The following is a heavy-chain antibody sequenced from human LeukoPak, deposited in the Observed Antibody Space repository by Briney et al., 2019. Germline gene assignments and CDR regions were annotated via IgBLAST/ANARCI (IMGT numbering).Heavy chain of an antibody. CDR3: ARQATEFKYYYYYYMDV. CDR1: GFTFSSYE. CDR2: IYYSGST. D-gene: IGHD1-26*01. J-gene: IGHJ6*03. Sequence: GSLRLSCAASGFTFSSYEMNWVRQAPGKGLEWIGCIYYSGSTYYNPSLKSRVTISVDTSKNQFSLKLSSVTAADTAVYYCARQATEFKYYYYYYMDVWGKGTTVTISS. V-gene: IGHV4-59*05.